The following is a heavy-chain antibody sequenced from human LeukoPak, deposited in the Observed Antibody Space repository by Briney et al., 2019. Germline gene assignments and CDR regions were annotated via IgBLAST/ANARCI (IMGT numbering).Heavy chain of an antibody. J-gene: IGHJ4*02. CDR3: ARPRAAAAGTGFDY. CDR2: IHYSGNT. CDR1: GGSISSSDYY. Sequence: SETLSLTCTASGGSISSSDYYWGWIRQPPGKGLQWNGCIHYSGNTYYNPSLKSRVTISVDTSRNHFSLRLSSVTAADTAVYYCARPRAAAAGTGFDYWGQGTLVTVSS. V-gene: IGHV4-39*02. D-gene: IGHD6-13*01.